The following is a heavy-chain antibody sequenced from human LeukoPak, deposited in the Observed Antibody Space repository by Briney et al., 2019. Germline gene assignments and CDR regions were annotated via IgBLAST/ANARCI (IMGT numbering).Heavy chain of an antibody. D-gene: IGHD7-27*01. J-gene: IGHJ6*03. CDR3: TRLGYYDMDV. CDR1: GFTFSSYA. Sequence: GGSLRLSCAASGFTFSSYAMSWVRQAPGKGLEWVAVIWHDGSNKYHADSVKDRFTISRDNSKNTLYLQMNSLKTEDTAVYYCTRLGYYDMDVWGKGTTVTVSS. V-gene: IGHV3-33*08. CDR2: IWHDGSNK.